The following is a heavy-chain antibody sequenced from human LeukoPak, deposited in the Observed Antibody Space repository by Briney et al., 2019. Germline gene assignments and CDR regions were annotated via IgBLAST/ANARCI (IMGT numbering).Heavy chain of an antibody. J-gene: IGHJ4*02. CDR2: IYPDDSDT. D-gene: IGHD6-19*01. CDR1: GYSFTSYW. V-gene: IGHV5-51*01. CDR3: ARQRRSSGWPNDY. Sequence: GESLKISCKGSGYSFTSYWIAWVRQMPGKGLEWMGIIYPDDSDTRYSPSFQGQVTITADKSISTAYLQWSSLKASDNAMYYCARQRRSSGWPNDYWGQGTLVSVSS.